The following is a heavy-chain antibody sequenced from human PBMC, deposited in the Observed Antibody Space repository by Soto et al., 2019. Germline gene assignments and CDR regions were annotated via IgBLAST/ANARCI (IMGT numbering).Heavy chain of an antibody. J-gene: IGHJ3*02. V-gene: IGHV3-11*01. CDR1: GFTFSDYY. CDR3: ARAYSDAFDI. Sequence: GGSLRLSCVASGFTFSDYYMTWIRQAPGKGLEWVSYISSSGTGIYYADSVKGRFTISRDNAKKSLYLQMSSLRAEDTAVYYCARAYSDAFDIWGQGTMVTVSS. CDR2: ISSSGTGI. D-gene: IGHD2-15*01.